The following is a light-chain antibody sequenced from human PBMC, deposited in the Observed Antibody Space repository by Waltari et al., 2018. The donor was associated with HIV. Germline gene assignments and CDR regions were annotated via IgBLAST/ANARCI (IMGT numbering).Light chain of an antibody. CDR1: NGDVGSYNL. Sequence: QSALTQPASVSGSPGHSVTISCTGTNGDVGSYNLVSWYQQYPGRAPQLIICGVNSRPSGVSVRVSCSKFGNTASLTISGLRADDEADYYCNAFTDTDPLVFGGGTRLTVL. CDR2: GVN. CDR3: NAFTDTDPLV. V-gene: IGLV2-14*03. J-gene: IGLJ3*02.